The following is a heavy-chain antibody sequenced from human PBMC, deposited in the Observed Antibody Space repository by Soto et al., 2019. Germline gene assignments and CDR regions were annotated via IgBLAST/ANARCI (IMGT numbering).Heavy chain of an antibody. CDR2: ISSSSSYI. D-gene: IGHD3-22*01. V-gene: IGHV3-21*01. Sequence: GGSLRLSCAASGFTFSSYSMNWVRQAPGKGLEWVSSISSSSSYIYYADSVKGRFTISRDNAKNSLYLQMNSLRAEDTAVDYCARGWIDSSGYEAFDIWGQGTMVTVSS. CDR3: ARGWIDSSGYEAFDI. CDR1: GFTFSSYS. J-gene: IGHJ3*02.